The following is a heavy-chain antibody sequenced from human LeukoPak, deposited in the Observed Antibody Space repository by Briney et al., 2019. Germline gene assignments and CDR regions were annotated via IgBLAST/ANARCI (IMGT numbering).Heavy chain of an antibody. CDR2: IYSGGST. Sequence: GGSLRLSCAASGFTVSSNYMSWVRQAPGKGLEWGAVIYSGGSTYYADSVKGRFIISRDNYKNTPYLQMNSLRAEDTAVYYCAGPGTVTLLYYGMDVWGQGTTVTVSS. J-gene: IGHJ6*02. D-gene: IGHD4-17*01. CDR3: AGPGTVTLLYYGMDV. CDR1: GFTVSSNY. V-gene: IGHV3-66*04.